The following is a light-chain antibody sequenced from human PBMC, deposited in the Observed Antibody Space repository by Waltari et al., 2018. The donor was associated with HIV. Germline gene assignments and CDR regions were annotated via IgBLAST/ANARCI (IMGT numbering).Light chain of an antibody. CDR3: SSYTSSSTGV. CDR2: EVS. CDR1: SSDVGGYNY. V-gene: IGLV2-14*01. Sequence: QSALTQPASVSGSPGQSITISCTGTSSDVGGYNYVSWYQQHPGKAPTLMIYEVSKRPSGVSNRFSGSKSGNTASLTISGLQAEDEADYYCSSYTSSSTGVFGTGTKVTVL. J-gene: IGLJ1*01.